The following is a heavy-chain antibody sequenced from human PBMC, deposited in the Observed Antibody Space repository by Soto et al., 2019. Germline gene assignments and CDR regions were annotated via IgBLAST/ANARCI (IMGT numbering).Heavy chain of an antibody. CDR1: GGSISSSNM. CDR3: ARVGCSGGSCSSRPGAGMEV. Sequence: PSETLSLPSPVYGGSISSSNMWSWVRQPPGKGLEWIGEIYHSGSTNYNPSLKSRVTISVDKSKNQFSLKLTSVTAADTAVYYCARVGCSGGSCSSRPGAGMEVWGQVPTVTVAS. V-gene: IGHV4-4*02. D-gene: IGHD2-15*01. J-gene: IGHJ6*02. CDR2: IYHSGST.